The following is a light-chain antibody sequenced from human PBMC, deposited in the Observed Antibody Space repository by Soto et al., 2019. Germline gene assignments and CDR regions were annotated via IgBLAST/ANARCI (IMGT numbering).Light chain of an antibody. CDR2: DVS. CDR3: SSYTRNSPPVV. Sequence: QSALTQPASVSGSPGQSITISCTGTSRDVGDYNYVSWYQQHPGKAPKLMIYDVSYRPSGVSNRFSGSKSGNTASLTISGLQAEDEADYYCSSYTRNSPPVVYGGGTKLTVL. J-gene: IGLJ2*01. CDR1: SRDVGDYNY. V-gene: IGLV2-14*03.